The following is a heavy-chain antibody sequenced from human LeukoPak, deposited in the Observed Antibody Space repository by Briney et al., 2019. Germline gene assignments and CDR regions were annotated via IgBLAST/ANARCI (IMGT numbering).Heavy chain of an antibody. Sequence: PGGSLRLSCAASGFTFSSYAMSWVRQVPGKGLEWVSVISGSGDNTYYADSVKGRFTISRDNSKNMLYLQMNSLRAEDTAVYYCARGEAAYPDFWSGRDNWFDPWGQGTLVTVSS. CDR1: GFTFSSYA. D-gene: IGHD3-3*01. J-gene: IGHJ5*02. CDR3: ARGEAAYPDFWSGRDNWFDP. V-gene: IGHV3-23*01. CDR2: ISGSGDNT.